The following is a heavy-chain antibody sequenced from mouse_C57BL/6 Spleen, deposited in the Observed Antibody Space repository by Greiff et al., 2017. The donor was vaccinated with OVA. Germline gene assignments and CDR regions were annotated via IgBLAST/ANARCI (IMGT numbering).Heavy chain of an antibody. Sequence: QVQLKQPGAELVKPGASVKLSCKASGYTFTSYWMHWVKQRPGRGLEWIGRIDPNRGGTKYNEKFKSKATLTVDKPSSTAYMQLSSLTSEDSAVYYCARSVDTTVVATPYYYAMDYWGQGTSVTVSS. V-gene: IGHV1-72*01. CDR1: GYTFTSYW. J-gene: IGHJ4*01. D-gene: IGHD1-1*01. CDR3: ARSVDTTVVATPYYYAMDY. CDR2: IDPNRGGT.